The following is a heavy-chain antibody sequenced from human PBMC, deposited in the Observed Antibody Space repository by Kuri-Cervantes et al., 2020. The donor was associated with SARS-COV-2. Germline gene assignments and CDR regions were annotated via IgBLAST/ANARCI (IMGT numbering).Heavy chain of an antibody. Sequence: GGSLRLSCAASGFTFSTYRMHWVRQAPGKGLEWVAVISHDGNNKYYADSVKGRFTISRDNSKNTLHLQMNSLRAEDTAVYYCAKDPEGYYYDSSGYYHYYYYGMDVWGQGTTVTVSS. J-gene: IGHJ6*02. V-gene: IGHV3-30*18. CDR3: AKDPEGYYYDSSGYYHYYYYGMDV. CDR1: GFTFSTYR. D-gene: IGHD3-22*01. CDR2: ISHDGNNK.